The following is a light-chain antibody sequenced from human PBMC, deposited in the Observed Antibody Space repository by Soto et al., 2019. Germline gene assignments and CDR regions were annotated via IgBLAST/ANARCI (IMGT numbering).Light chain of an antibody. J-gene: IGLJ1*01. CDR1: TSDVGGYNY. Sequence: QSVLTQPASVSGSPGQSITISCTGTTSDVGGYNYVTWYQQYPGQAPKIIIYDVNRRPPGVSDRFSGSKSGNTASLTVSDLQAGDEADYFCCPFTNIKTVVFGGGTKVTVL. CDR3: CPFTNIKTVV. V-gene: IGLV2-14*03. CDR2: DVN.